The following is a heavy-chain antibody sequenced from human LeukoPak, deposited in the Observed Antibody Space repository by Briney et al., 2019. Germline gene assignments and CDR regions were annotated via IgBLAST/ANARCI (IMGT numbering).Heavy chain of an antibody. J-gene: IGHJ4*02. CDR1: GVTFSSYG. D-gene: IGHD1-26*01. CDR2: ISYDGSNK. V-gene: IGHV3-30*18. Sequence: GGSLRLSCAASGVTFSSYGMHWVRQAPGKGLEWVAVISYDGSNKYYADSVKGRFTISRDNSKNTLYLQMNSLRAEDTAVYYCAKDKVGATTGGYYFDYWGRGTLVTVSS. CDR3: AKDKVGATTGGYYFDY.